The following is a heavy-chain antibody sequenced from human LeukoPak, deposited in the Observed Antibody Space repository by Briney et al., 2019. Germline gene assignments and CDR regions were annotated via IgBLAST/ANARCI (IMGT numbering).Heavy chain of an antibody. V-gene: IGHV4-4*07. CDR1: GGSISSYY. CDR2: IYTSGST. CDR3: ARDPSTMVRGVNYYYGMDV. J-gene: IGHJ6*02. Sequence: TSETLPLTCTVSGGSISSYYWSWIRQPAGKGLEWIGRIYTSGSTNYNPSLKSRVTMSVDTSKNQFSLKLSSVTAADTAVYYCARDPSTMVRGVNYYYGMDVWGQGSTVTVSS. D-gene: IGHD3-10*01.